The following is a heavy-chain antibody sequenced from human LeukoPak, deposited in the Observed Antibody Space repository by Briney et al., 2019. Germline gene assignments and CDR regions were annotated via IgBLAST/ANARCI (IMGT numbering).Heavy chain of an antibody. CDR2: ISYDGSNK. V-gene: IGHV3-30*18. J-gene: IGHJ6*02. D-gene: IGHD2-21*02. CDR3: AKDLVTSRYYYYYGMDV. Sequence: GRSLRLSCAASGFTFSSYGMHWVRQAPGKGLEWVAVISYDGSNKYYADSVKGRFTISRDNSENTLYLQMNSLRAEDTAVYYCAKDLVTSRYYYYYGMDVWGQGTTVTVSS. CDR1: GFTFSSYG.